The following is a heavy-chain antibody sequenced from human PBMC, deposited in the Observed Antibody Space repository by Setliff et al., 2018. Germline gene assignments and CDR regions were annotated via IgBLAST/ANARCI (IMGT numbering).Heavy chain of an antibody. CDR1: GGSINSLGYS. CDR3: ARSYSYGYPDY. J-gene: IGHJ4*02. Sequence: LSETLSLTCTVSGGSINSLGYSWSWIRQPPGKGLVWIGYIYHTGSTYYNPSLKSRVTISVDKSKNHFSLKLSSVSAADTAMYYCARSYSYGYPDYWGQGTLVTVSS. V-gene: IGHV4-30-2*01. CDR2: IYHTGST. D-gene: IGHD5-18*01.